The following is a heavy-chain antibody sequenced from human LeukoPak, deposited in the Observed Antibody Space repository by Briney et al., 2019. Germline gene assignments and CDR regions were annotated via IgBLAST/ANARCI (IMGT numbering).Heavy chain of an antibody. CDR1: GGTFSSYA. J-gene: IGHJ4*02. CDR3: ARGEQFLEWLFGY. CDR2: IIPIFGTA. V-gene: IGHV1-69*01. D-gene: IGHD3-3*01. Sequence: SVKVSCKTSGGTFSSYAISWVRQAPGQGLEWMGGIIPIFGTANYAQKFQGRVTITADESTSTAYMELSSLRSEDTAVYYCARGEQFLEWLFGYWGQGTLVTVSS.